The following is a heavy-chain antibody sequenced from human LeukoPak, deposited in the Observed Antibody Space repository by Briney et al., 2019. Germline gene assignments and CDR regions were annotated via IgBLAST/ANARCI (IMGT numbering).Heavy chain of an antibody. V-gene: IGHV1-46*01. CDR3: ARGYGEMATIRGNWFDP. CDR2: IDPSGADT. J-gene: IGHJ5*02. CDR1: GDTFTNYY. D-gene: IGHD5-24*01. Sequence: SVKVSCKASGDTFTNYYIHWVRQAPGQELEWMGVIDPSGADTSYAQKFQGRVTMTRDTSTRTVYMELSSLRSEYTAVFYCARGYGEMATIRGNWFDPWGQGTLVTVSS.